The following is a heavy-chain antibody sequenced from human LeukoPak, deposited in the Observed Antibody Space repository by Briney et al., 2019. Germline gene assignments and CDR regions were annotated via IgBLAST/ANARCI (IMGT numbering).Heavy chain of an antibody. D-gene: IGHD2-2*01. Sequence: ASVKVSCKASGYTFTGYYMHWVRQAPGQGREWMGRINPNSGGTNYAQKFQGRVTMNRDTPISTAYMELSRLRSDDTAVYYCARDRYCSSPSCYAACWFDPWGQGSLVTVSS. CDR2: INPNSGGT. J-gene: IGHJ5*02. CDR3: ARDRYCSSPSCYAACWFDP. CDR1: GYTFTGYY. V-gene: IGHV1-2*06.